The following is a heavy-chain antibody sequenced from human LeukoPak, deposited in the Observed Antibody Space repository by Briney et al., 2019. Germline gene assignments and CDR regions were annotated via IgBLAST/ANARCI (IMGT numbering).Heavy chain of an antibody. D-gene: IGHD6-19*01. CDR1: GYTSTSYG. Sequence: GASVKVSCKASGYTSTSYGISWVRQAPGQGLEWMGWISAYNGNTNYAQKLQGRVTMTTDTSTSTAYMELRSLRSDDTAVYYCARDPEQWLVLGDYFDYWGQGTLVTVSS. V-gene: IGHV1-18*01. CDR3: ARDPEQWLVLGDYFDY. J-gene: IGHJ4*02. CDR2: ISAYNGNT.